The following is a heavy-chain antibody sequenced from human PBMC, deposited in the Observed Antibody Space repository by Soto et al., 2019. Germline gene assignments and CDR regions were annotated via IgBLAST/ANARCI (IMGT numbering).Heavy chain of an antibody. CDR1: GYSFTSYW. V-gene: IGHV5-51*01. CDR3: ARQDCTSGGCYFMDV. Sequence: GESLKIPCNGSGYSFTSYWIGWVRKMPGKGLEWMGIIYPGDSATTDSPCVPGQVTVSADKDMSTAYLQWSSLKASDTAMYYCARQDCTSGGCYFMDVWGRGTTVTVSS. J-gene: IGHJ6*02. CDR2: IYPGDSAT. D-gene: IGHD2-8*01.